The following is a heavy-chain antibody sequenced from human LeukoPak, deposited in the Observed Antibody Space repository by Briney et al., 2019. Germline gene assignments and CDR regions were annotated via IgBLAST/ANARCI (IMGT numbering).Heavy chain of an antibody. Sequence: GGSLRLSCAASGFTFSSYAMSWVRQAPGKGLEWVSTISGSGGSTYYADSVKGRFTISRDNSKNTLYLQMSSLRVEDTAVYYCAKGRGSASCYGICYYYTMDVWGQGTTVTVSS. J-gene: IGHJ6*02. V-gene: IGHV3-23*01. CDR2: ISGSGGST. CDR1: GFTFSSYA. CDR3: AKGRGSASCYGICYYYTMDV. D-gene: IGHD2-2*01.